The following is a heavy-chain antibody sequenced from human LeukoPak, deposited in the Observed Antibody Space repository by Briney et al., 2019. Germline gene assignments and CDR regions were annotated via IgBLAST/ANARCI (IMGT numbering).Heavy chain of an antibody. Sequence: PGGSLRLSCAASGFXFSTYWITWVRQAPGKGLEWVANIKQDGSAKYYLDSVQGRFTISRDNAKNSLYLQMNSLRAEDTALYYCVRQYNSSWLQFFDFWGQGTLVTVSS. CDR3: VRQYNSSWLQFFDF. CDR2: IKQDGSAK. J-gene: IGHJ4*02. D-gene: IGHD6-13*01. CDR1: GFXFSTYW. V-gene: IGHV3-7*04.